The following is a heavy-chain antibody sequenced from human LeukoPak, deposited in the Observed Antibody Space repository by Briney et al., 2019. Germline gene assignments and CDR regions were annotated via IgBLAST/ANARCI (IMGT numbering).Heavy chain of an antibody. D-gene: IGHD7-27*01. Sequence: GGSLRLSCAASGFTFSSYGMHRVRQAPGKGLEWVAVIWYGGSNKYYADSVKGRFTISRDNSKNTLYLQMNSLRAEDTAVYYCARDPGTGDEFLGYYGMDVWGQGTTVTVSS. CDR2: IWYGGSNK. CDR1: GFTFSSYG. V-gene: IGHV3-33*01. CDR3: ARDPGTGDEFLGYYGMDV. J-gene: IGHJ6*02.